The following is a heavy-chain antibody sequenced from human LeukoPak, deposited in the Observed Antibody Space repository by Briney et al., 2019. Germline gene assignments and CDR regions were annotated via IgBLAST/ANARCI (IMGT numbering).Heavy chain of an antibody. CDR2: IYTSGST. CDR3: ARDAHEYYYDSSGYYSDDAFDI. Sequence: SETLSLTCTVSGGSISSYYWGWIRQPAGKGLEWIGRIYTSGSTNYNPSLKSRVTMSVDTSKNQFSLKLSSVTAADTAVYYCARDAHEYYYDSSGYYSDDAFDIWGQGTMVTVSS. CDR1: GGSISSYY. J-gene: IGHJ3*02. D-gene: IGHD3-22*01. V-gene: IGHV4-4*07.